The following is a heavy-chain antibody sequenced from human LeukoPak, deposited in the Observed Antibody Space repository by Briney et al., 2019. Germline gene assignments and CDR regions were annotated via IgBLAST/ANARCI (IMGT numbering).Heavy chain of an antibody. D-gene: IGHD4-17*01. CDR3: ARGHYGDYEYYYYMDV. J-gene: IGHJ6*03. CDR2: IYYSGST. CDR1: GGSISSYY. V-gene: IGHV4-59*12. Sequence: PSETLSLTCTVSGGSISSYYWSWLRQPPGKGLEWIGYIYYSGSTNYNPSLKSRVTISVDTSKNQFSLKLSSVTAADTAVYYCARGHYGDYEYYYYMDVWGKGNTVTVSS.